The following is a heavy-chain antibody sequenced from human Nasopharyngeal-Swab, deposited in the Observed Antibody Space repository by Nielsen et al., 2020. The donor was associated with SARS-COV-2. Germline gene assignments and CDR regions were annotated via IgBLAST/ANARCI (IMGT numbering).Heavy chain of an antibody. D-gene: IGHD3-22*01. J-gene: IGHJ4*02. V-gene: IGHV4-34*01. CDR2: INHSGST. CDR3: ARDYYYDSSVFDY. Sequence: WIRQPPGKGLEWIGEINHSGSTNYNPSLKSRVTISVDTSTNQFSLKLSSVTAADTAVYYCARDYYYDSSVFDYWGQGTLVTVSS.